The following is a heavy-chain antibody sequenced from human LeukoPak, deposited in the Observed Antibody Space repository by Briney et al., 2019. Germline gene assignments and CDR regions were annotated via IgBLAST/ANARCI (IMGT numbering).Heavy chain of an antibody. CDR1: GFTFSGYE. CDR2: ISSSGSTI. J-gene: IGHJ4*02. D-gene: IGHD5-18*01. CDR3: GRYSYGYGSRLGY. V-gene: IGHV3-48*03. Sequence: GGSLRLSCAASGFTFSGYEMNWVRQAPGKGLEWVSYISSSGSTIYYADSVKGRLTISRDNAENSLYLQMNSLRAEDTAVYYCGRYSYGYGSRLGYWGQGTLVTVSS.